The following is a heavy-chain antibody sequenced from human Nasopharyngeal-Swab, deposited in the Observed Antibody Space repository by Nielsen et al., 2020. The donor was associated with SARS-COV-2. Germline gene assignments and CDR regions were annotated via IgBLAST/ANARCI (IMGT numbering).Heavy chain of an antibody. Sequence: ASVKVSCKASGYTFISYAMNWVRQAPGQGLEMGWINTNTGNPTYAQGFTGRVVFFLDTSVGTAYLQISSLKAEDTAVYYCAREEGITIFGVPIGFGYYGMDVWGQGTTVTVSS. CDR1: GYTFISYA. V-gene: IGHV7-4-1*02. CDR3: AREEGITIFGVPIGFGYYGMDV. CDR2: INTNTGNP. J-gene: IGHJ6*02. D-gene: IGHD3-3*01.